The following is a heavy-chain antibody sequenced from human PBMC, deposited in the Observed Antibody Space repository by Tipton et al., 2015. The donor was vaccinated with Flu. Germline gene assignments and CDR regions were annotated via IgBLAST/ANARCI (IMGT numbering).Heavy chain of an antibody. CDR1: GGSISDYY. Sequence: TLSLTCTVSGGSISDYYWTWIRQPPGKGLECLGYIYSNGLTNYNPSLKSRVAMSVDTSREHFSLKLSSVTAADTAVYYCARADSSAYYYDYWGQGTLVTVSS. V-gene: IGHV4-59*01. CDR2: IYSNGLT. CDR3: ARADSSAYYYDY. J-gene: IGHJ4*02. D-gene: IGHD3-22*01.